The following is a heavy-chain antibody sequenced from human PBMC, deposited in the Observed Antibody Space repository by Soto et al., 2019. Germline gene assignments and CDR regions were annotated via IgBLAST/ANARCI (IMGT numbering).Heavy chain of an antibody. CDR1: VWTFSGYV. CDR2: NIPIFGTA. CDR3: ARFRTRHGYYCYGMDV. V-gene: IGHV1-69*06. J-gene: IGHJ6*02. D-gene: IGHD1-7*01. Sequence: SSVNGSRKSSVWTFSGYVIGWLRQAPGQGLEWMGGNIPIFGTANYAQKFQGRVTITADKSTSTAYMALSSLRSKDTAGYYCARFRTRHGYYCYGMDVWGQGTMVTVSS.